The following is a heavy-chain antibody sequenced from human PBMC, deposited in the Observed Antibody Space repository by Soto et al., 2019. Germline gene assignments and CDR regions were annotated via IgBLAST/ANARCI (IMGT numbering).Heavy chain of an antibody. V-gene: IGHV3-23*01. CDR1: GFTFSSYA. J-gene: IGHJ6*02. CDR2: ISGSGGST. CDR3: AKWVHVVVPAAIRGSWYYYGMDV. D-gene: IGHD2-2*02. Sequence: GGSLRLSCAACGFTFSSYAMSWVRQAPGKGLEWVSAISGSGGSTYYADSVKGRFTISRDNSKNTLYLQMNSLRAEDTAVYYCAKWVHVVVPAAIRGSWYYYGMDVWGQGTTVTVSS.